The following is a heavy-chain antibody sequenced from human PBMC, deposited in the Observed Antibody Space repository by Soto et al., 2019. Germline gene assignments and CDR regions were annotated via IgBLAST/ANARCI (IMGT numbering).Heavy chain of an antibody. CDR3: TSLYYGH. D-gene: IGHD4-17*01. CDR1: EFTFANAW. CDR2: IKSKADGGTT. J-gene: IGHJ4*02. V-gene: IGHV3-15*01. Sequence: GSLRLSCAASEFTFANAWISWVRQAPGKGLEWVGRIKSKADGGTTDYAAPVKGRFTISRDESQNTLYLQINSLKTEDAAVYYCTSLYYGHWGQGTLVTVSS.